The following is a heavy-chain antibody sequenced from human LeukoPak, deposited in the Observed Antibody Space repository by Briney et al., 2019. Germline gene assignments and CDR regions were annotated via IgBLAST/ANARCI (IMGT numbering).Heavy chain of an antibody. V-gene: IGHV3-30*18. CDR1: GFTFSVSG. Sequence: GGSLRLSCAASGFTFSVSGMHWVRQAPGKGLDWVAVIAYDGTNEYYADSVKGRFTISRDNSKSTLYLQMNSLRTEDTAVYYCAKDAFWPVGFDPWGQGTLVTVS. CDR2: IAYDGTNE. D-gene: IGHD3-3*02. J-gene: IGHJ5*02. CDR3: AKDAFWPVGFDP.